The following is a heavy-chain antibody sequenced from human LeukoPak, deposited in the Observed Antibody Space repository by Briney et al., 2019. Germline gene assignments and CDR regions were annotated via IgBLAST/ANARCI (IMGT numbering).Heavy chain of an antibody. CDR3: AKDVGTTMDPTFDY. CDR2: IGTSGGGT. V-gene: IGHV3-23*01. CDR1: GFTFSRYV. Sequence: PGGSLRLSCEASGFTFSRYVMSWVRQAPGKGLVWVSSIGTSGGGTYYADSVKGRFTISRDNSKNTLYLQMNSLRAEDTAIYFCAKDVGTTMDPTFDYWGQGTLVTVSS. J-gene: IGHJ4*02. D-gene: IGHD5-18*01.